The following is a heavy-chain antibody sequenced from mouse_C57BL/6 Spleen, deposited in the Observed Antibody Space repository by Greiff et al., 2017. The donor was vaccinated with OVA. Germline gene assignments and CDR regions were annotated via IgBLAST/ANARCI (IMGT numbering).Heavy chain of an antibody. CDR3: ARSHYDLYYAMDY. CDR1: APRYTIYL. CDR2: IDPNSGGT. Sequence: VQLQQPGAELVKPGASVKLSCKASAPRYTIYLMHWVKQRPGRGLEWIGRIDPNSGGTKYNEKFKSKATLTVDKPSSTAYMQLSSLTSEDSAVYYCARSHYDLYYAMDYWGQGTSVTVSS. V-gene: IGHV1-72*01. D-gene: IGHD2-4*01. J-gene: IGHJ4*01.